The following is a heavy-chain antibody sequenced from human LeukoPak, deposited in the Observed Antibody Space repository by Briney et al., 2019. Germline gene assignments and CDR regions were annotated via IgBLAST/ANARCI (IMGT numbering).Heavy chain of an antibody. CDR3: ARDRRPLWDCGGDCPNAFDI. CDR2: IYTSGST. D-gene: IGHD2-21*02. J-gene: IGHJ3*02. Sequence: SETLSLTCTVSGGSISSYCWSWIRQPAGKGLEWIGRIYTSGSTNYNPSLKSRVTMSVDTSKNQFSLKLSSVTAADTAVYYCARDRRPLWDCGGDCPNAFDIWGQGTMVTVSS. CDR1: GGSISSYC. V-gene: IGHV4-4*07.